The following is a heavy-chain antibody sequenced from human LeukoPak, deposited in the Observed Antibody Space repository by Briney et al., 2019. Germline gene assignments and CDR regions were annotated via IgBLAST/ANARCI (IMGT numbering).Heavy chain of an antibody. CDR2: IYHSGST. Sequence: PSGTLSLTCAVSGGSISSSNWWSWVRQPPGKGLEWIGEIYHSGSTNYNPSLKSRVTISVDTSKNQFSLKLSSVAAADTAVYYCIRYSNRWDGIGFDYWGQGTLVTVSS. J-gene: IGHJ4*02. V-gene: IGHV4-4*02. CDR1: GGSISSSNW. CDR3: IRYSNRWDGIGFDY. D-gene: IGHD6-13*01.